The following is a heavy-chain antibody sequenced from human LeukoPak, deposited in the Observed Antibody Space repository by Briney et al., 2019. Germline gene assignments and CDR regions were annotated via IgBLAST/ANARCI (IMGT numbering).Heavy chain of an antibody. Sequence: GGSLRLSCAASGFTFTSYAMSWVRQAPGTGLGGVSGISANGDTPKYADSVKGRFTISRDNSKNTVFLQMNSLRADDTAVYYCAKEGRIAAGTGDYFDCWGQGTLVSVSS. CDR3: AKEGRIAAGTGDYFDC. CDR1: GFTFTSYA. CDR2: ISANGDTP. V-gene: IGHV3-23*01. J-gene: IGHJ4*02. D-gene: IGHD6-13*01.